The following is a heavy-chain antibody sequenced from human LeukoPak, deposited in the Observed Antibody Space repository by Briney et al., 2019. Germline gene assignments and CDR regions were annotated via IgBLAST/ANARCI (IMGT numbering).Heavy chain of an antibody. Sequence: GGSLRLSCAASGFTFNSYAMSWVRQAPGKGLEWVSAISGSGDFTYYADSVKGRFTISRDNSENKMYVQMNSLRAEDTAIYYCAKDFAAAGPYDAFDIWGQGTMVTVSS. CDR2: ISGSGDFT. J-gene: IGHJ3*02. D-gene: IGHD6-13*01. CDR3: AKDFAAAGPYDAFDI. V-gene: IGHV3-23*01. CDR1: GFTFNSYA.